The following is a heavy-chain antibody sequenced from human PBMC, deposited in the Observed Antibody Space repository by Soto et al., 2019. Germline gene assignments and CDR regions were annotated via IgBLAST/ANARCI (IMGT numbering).Heavy chain of an antibody. V-gene: IGHV3-23*01. Sequence: EVQLLESGGGLVQPGGSLRLSCAASGFTFSSYAMSWVRQAPGKGLEWVSAISGSGGSTYYVDSVKGRFTISRDNSKNTLYLQMNSLRAEDTAVYYCAKHQIWGSYRLDGLDYWGQGTLVTVSS. D-gene: IGHD3-16*02. J-gene: IGHJ4*02. CDR1: GFTFSSYA. CDR2: ISGSGGST. CDR3: AKHQIWGSYRLDGLDY.